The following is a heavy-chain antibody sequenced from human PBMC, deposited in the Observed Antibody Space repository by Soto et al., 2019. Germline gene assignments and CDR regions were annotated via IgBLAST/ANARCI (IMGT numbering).Heavy chain of an antibody. D-gene: IGHD6-19*01. CDR3: ARDFDRGSGWYGNYYYGMDV. CDR1: GDSVSSNSAA. CDR2: TYYRSKWYN. V-gene: IGHV6-1*01. J-gene: IGHJ6*02. Sequence: SQTLSLTCAISGDSVSSNSAAWNWIRQSPSRGLEWLGRTYYRSKWYNDYAVSVKSRITINPDTSKNQFSLQLNSVTPEDTAVYYCARDFDRGSGWYGNYYYGMDVWGQGTTVTVS.